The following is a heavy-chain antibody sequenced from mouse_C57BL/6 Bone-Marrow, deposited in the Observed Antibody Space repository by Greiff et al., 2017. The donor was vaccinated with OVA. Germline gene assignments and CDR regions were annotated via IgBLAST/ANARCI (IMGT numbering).Heavy chain of an antibody. D-gene: IGHD2-3*01. V-gene: IGHV5-17*01. Sequence: EVQLVESGGGLVKPGGSLKLSCAASGFTFSDYGMHWVRQAPEKGLEWVAYISSGSSTIYYADTVKGRFTISRDNAKNTLFLQMTSLRSEDTAMYYCARQGIYDGYYEFAYWGQGTLVTVSA. CDR2: ISSGSSTI. CDR3: ARQGIYDGYYEFAY. J-gene: IGHJ3*01. CDR1: GFTFSDYG.